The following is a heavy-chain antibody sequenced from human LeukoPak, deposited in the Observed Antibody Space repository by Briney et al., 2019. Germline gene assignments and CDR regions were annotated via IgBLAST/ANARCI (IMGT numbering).Heavy chain of an antibody. CDR3: AKTFVIAAATLVYYFDY. J-gene: IGHJ4*02. V-gene: IGHV3-30*02. D-gene: IGHD6-13*01. Sequence: GGSLRLSCTASGFTFSSYRMNWVRQAPGKGLEWVAFIRYDGSNKYYADSVKGRFTISRDNSKNTLYLQMNSLRAEDTAVYYCAKTFVIAAATLVYYFDYWGQGTLVTVSS. CDR1: GFTFSSYR. CDR2: IRYDGSNK.